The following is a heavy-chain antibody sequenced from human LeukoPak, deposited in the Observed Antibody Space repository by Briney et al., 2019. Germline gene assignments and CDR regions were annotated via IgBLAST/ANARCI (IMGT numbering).Heavy chain of an antibody. Sequence: SETLSLTCTVSGGPTSSGSYYWGWIRQPAGEGLEWIVRIYTSGSTNYNPSLKSRVTISVDTSKNQFSLKLSSVTAADTAVYYCARTLGYSSGWYSEPSPSWFDPWGQGTLVTVSS. CDR1: GGPTSSGSYY. CDR3: ARTLGYSSGWYSEPSPSWFDP. CDR2: IYTSGST. J-gene: IGHJ5*02. D-gene: IGHD6-19*01. V-gene: IGHV4-61*02.